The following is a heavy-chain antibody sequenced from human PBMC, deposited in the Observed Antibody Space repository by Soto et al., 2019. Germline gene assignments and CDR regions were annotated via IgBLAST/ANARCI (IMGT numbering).Heavy chain of an antibody. CDR2: IYPGDSDT. V-gene: IGHV5-51*01. J-gene: IGHJ5*02. Sequence: GESLKISCKGSGYSFTSYWIGWVRQMPGKGLEWMGIIYPGDSDTRYSPSFQGQVTISADKSISTAYLQWSSLKASDTAMYYCARRGRTAAAGKGWFDPWGQGTLVTVSS. CDR1: GYSFTSYW. D-gene: IGHD6-13*01. CDR3: ARRGRTAAAGKGWFDP.